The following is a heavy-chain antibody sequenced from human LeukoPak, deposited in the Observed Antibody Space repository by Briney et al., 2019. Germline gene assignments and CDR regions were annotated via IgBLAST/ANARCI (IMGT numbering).Heavy chain of an antibody. D-gene: IGHD2-15*01. CDR2: ISAYNGNT. CDR1: GYTFTSYG. V-gene: IGHV1-18*01. CDR3: ARSYCSGGSCYSIYRYFQH. Sequence: ASVKVSCKASGYTFTSYGISWVRQAPGQGLEWMGWISAYNGNTNYAQKLQGRVTMTTDTSTSTAYMELRSLRSDDTAVYYCARSYCSGGSCYSIYRYFQHWGQGTLVTVSS. J-gene: IGHJ1*01.